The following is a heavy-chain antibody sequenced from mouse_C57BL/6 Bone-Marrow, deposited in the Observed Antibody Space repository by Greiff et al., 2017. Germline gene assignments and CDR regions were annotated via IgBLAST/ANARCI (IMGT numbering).Heavy chain of an antibody. J-gene: IGHJ4*01. CDR2: IDPENGGT. CDR3: TRPGDY. V-gene: IGHV1-15*01. CDR1: GYTFTDYE. Sequence: QVQLKQSGAELVRPGASVTLSCKASGYTFTDYEMHWVKQTPVHGLEWIGAIDPENGGTAYNQKFKGKAILTADKSSSPAYLALRSLTAEDSAVYYCTRPGDYWGQGTSVTVSS.